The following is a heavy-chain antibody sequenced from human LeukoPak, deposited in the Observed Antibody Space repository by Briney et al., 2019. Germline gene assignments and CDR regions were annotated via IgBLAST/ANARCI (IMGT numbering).Heavy chain of an antibody. Sequence: PGGSLRLSCAASGFPFSRYAMSWVRQAPGKGLEWVSAISGSGGSTYYADSVKGRFTISRDNSKNTLYLQMNSLRAEDTAVYYCATDTYSSGWLDYWGQGTLVPVSS. CDR1: GFPFSRYA. CDR3: ATDTYSSGWLDY. CDR2: ISGSGGST. D-gene: IGHD6-19*01. V-gene: IGHV3-23*01. J-gene: IGHJ4*02.